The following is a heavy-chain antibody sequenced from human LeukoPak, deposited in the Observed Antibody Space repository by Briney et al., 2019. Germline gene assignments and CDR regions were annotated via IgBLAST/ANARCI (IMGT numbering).Heavy chain of an antibody. CDR1: EFTFSTYW. J-gene: IGHJ2*01. CDR3: ARHLRQWLGFSNPLKDGYFDL. V-gene: IGHV3-7*01. D-gene: IGHD6-19*01. CDR2: IKQDGSQK. Sequence: GGSLTLSCAASEFTFSTYWMSWVRQAPGKGLEWVANIKQDGSQKYSVDSVKGRFTIPRDNAKNSLYLQMNSLRAEDTAVYYCARHLRQWLGFSNPLKDGYFDLWGRGTLVTVSS.